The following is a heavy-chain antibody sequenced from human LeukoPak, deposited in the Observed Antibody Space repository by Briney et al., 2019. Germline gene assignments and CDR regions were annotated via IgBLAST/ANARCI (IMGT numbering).Heavy chain of an antibody. Sequence: SVKVSCKASGGTFSSYAISWVRQAPGQGLEWMGGIIPIFGTANYAQKFQGRVTITADGSTSTAYMELSSLRSEDTAVYYCAREGAVVSRNGAFDIWGQGTMVTVSS. CDR1: GGTFSSYA. CDR2: IIPIFGTA. D-gene: IGHD2-21*01. J-gene: IGHJ3*02. CDR3: AREGAVVSRNGAFDI. V-gene: IGHV1-69*01.